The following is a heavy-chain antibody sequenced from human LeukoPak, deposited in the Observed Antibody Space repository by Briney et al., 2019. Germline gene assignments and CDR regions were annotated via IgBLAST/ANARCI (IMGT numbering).Heavy chain of an antibody. V-gene: IGHV3-9*01. CDR2: INWNSGSI. Sequence: GGSLRLSCAASGFTFDDYAMPWVRHAPGKGLEWVSGINWNSGSIGYADSVKGRFTISRDNAKNSLYLQMNSLRAEDTALYYCAKDRSSSWIHNWFDPWGQGTLVTVSS. CDR3: AKDRSSSWIHNWFDP. CDR1: GFTFDDYA. J-gene: IGHJ5*02. D-gene: IGHD6-13*01.